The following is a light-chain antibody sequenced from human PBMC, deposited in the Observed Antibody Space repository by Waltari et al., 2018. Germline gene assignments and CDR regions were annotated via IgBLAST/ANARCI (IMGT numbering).Light chain of an antibody. CDR1: RVIGNY. V-gene: IGKV1-39*01. Sequence: DIQMTQSPSSLSASVGDTVTITCRASRVIGNYVNWYQQKAGKPPSVLIYGASSLQSGVPSRFNGRGSGTDFTLTISRLQPEDFATYYCQQTYDPPLTFGGGTKLEIK. CDR2: GAS. J-gene: IGKJ4*01. CDR3: QQTYDPPLT.